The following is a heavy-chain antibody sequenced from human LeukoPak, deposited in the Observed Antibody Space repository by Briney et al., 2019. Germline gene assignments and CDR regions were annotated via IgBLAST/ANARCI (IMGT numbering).Heavy chain of an antibody. Sequence: PSETLSLTCTVSGGSISPYYWSWIRQPPGKGLEWIGYIYYRGNTKYNPSLKSRVTISVDTSKNLFSLELSSVTAADTAVYYCARGARNWNPKRGDFDYWGQGTLVTVSS. CDR2: IYYRGNT. J-gene: IGHJ4*02. V-gene: IGHV4-59*01. D-gene: IGHD1-1*01. CDR1: GGSISPYY. CDR3: ARGARNWNPKRGDFDY.